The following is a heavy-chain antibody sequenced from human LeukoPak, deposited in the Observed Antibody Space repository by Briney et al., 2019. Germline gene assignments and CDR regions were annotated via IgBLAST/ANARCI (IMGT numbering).Heavy chain of an antibody. CDR2: IKSKGHGGTT. V-gene: IGHV3-15*01. Sequence: PGGSLRLSCAVSGFTFSSAWMSWVRQAPGKGLEWVGRIKSKGHGGTTDYIAPVKGRFTVSRDDSKDTLYLQMNSLRTEDTGVYYCTTDIKYWGQGTLVTVSS. J-gene: IGHJ4*02. CDR3: TTDIKY. CDR1: GFTFSSAW. D-gene: IGHD3-10*01.